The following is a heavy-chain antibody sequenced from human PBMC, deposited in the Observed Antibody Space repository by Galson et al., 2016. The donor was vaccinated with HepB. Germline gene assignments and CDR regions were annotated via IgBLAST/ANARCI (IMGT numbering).Heavy chain of an antibody. CDR3: ARVLFGSGSYWCLDV. Sequence: SVKVSCKASGHTFTSYAVHWVRQAPGQRLEWMGWINAGNGNTKYSQKFQGGVSITRDTSASTTYMGLSSLRSEDTAVYYCARVLFGSGSYWCLDVWGQGTTVTVSS. CDR2: INAGNGNT. CDR1: GHTFTSYA. D-gene: IGHD3-10*01. J-gene: IGHJ6*02. V-gene: IGHV1-3*01.